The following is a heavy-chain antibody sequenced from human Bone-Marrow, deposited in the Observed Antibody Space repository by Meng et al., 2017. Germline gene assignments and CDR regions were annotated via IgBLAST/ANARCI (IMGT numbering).Heavy chain of an antibody. CDR3: ARGSTMVRGVRYYYYGMDV. D-gene: IGHD3-10*01. Sequence: QGQLRQGVAGLLKPSETLSHTGAVYGGSFSGYYWIWIRQPPGKGLEWIGEINHSGSTNYNPSLKSRVTISVDTSKNQFSLKLSSVTAADTAVYYCARGSTMVRGVRYYYYGMDVWGQGTTVTVSS. CDR1: GGSFSGYY. J-gene: IGHJ6*02. V-gene: IGHV4-34*01. CDR2: INHSGST.